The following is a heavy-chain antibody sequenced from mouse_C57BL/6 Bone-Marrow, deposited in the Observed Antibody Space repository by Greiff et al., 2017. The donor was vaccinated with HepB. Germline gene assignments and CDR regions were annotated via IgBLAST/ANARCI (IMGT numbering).Heavy chain of an antibody. CDR1: GYTFTSYW. CDR2: IDPSDSYT. D-gene: IGHD1-1*01. J-gene: IGHJ4*01. V-gene: IGHV1-69*01. CDR3: ARWDTVVATEDMDY. Sequence: QVQLQQPGAELVMPGASVKLSCKASGYTFTSYWMHWVKQRPGQGLEWIGEIDPSDSYTNYNQKFKGKSTLTVDKSSSTAYMQLSSLTSEDSAVYYCARWDTVVATEDMDYWGQGTSVTVSS.